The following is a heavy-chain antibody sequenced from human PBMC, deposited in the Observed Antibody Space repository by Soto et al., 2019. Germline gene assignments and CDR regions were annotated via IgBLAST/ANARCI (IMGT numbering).Heavy chain of an antibody. D-gene: IGHD2-2*01. Sequence: QLQLQESGPGLVKPSETLSLTCNVSGGSISSSGYYWGWIRQPPGKGLEWFGSIYHSGSTYYNPSLKSRVTMSVDTSKDQFSLKLSYVTAADTAVYYCASQARGYCSSSSCRGWFDSWGQGILVTVSS. CDR1: GGSISSSGYY. V-gene: IGHV4-39*01. CDR2: IYHSGST. J-gene: IGHJ5*01. CDR3: ASQARGYCSSSSCRGWFDS.